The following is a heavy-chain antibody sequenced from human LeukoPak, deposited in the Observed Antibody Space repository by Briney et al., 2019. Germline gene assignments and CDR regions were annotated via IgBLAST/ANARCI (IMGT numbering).Heavy chain of an antibody. CDR3: ARGPPNWGYDY. J-gene: IGHJ4*02. CDR2: MSPNSGDT. D-gene: IGHD7-27*01. CDR1: GYTVTSYD. Sequence: ASVKVSCKTSGYTVTSYDFNWVRQAPGQRPEWMGWMSPNSGDTGYAQKFQDRVTMTRNTSISTAYMELSSLRSDDTAVYYCARGPPNWGYDYWGPRTLVTVSS. V-gene: IGHV1-8*01.